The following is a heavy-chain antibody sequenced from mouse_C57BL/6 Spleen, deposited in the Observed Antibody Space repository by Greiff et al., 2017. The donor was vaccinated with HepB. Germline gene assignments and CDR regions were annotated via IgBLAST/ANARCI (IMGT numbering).Heavy chain of an antibody. CDR1: GYTFTSYW. Sequence: QVQLQQPGAELVKPGASVKMSCKASGYTFTSYWITWVKQRPGQGLEWIGDIYPGSGSTNYNEKFKSKATLTVDTSSSTAYMQLSSLTSEDSAVYYSARGGIYPYAMDDWGQGSTVTVSS. CDR2: IYPGSGST. D-gene: IGHD2-1*01. V-gene: IGHV1-55*01. J-gene: IGHJ4*01. CDR3: ARGGIYPYAMDD.